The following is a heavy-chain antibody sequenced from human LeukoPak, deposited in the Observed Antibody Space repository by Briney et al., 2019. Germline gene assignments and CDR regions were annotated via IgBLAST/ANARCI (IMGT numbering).Heavy chain of an antibody. CDR3: ARGGNTYGWGAFDI. J-gene: IGHJ3*02. Sequence: GGSLTLSCAASEFTFTTYGMHWVRQAPGKVLVWVSRINSDGSSTTYADSVKGRFTISRDNAKNTLYLQMNSLRAEDTAVYYCARGGNTYGWGAFDIWGQGTMVTVSS. V-gene: IGHV3-74*01. CDR1: EFTFTTYG. D-gene: IGHD5-18*01. CDR2: INSDGSST.